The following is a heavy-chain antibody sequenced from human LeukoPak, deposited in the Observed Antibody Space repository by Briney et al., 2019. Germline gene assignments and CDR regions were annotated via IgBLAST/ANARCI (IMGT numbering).Heavy chain of an antibody. D-gene: IGHD3-16*02. J-gene: IGHJ4*02. V-gene: IGHV4-59*11. CDR2: MYYSGST. Sequence: SETLSLTCTVSGGSISSHYWNWIRQPPGKGLEWVGYMYYSGSTSYNPSLMSRVTISVDTSKYQFSLKLSTVTAADTAVYYCARGHYIWGTYRQYFDYWGQGTLVTVSS. CDR1: GGSISSHY. CDR3: ARGHYIWGTYRQYFDY.